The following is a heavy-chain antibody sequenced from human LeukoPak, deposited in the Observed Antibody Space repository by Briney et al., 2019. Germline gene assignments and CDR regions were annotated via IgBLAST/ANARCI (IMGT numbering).Heavy chain of an antibody. V-gene: IGHV1-18*01. D-gene: IGHD5-18*01. J-gene: IGHJ4*02. Sequence: ASVKVSCKASGYAFTCYSISWVRQARGQGLQVMGGISAYNGNTNYAQKLQGRVTMTTDTSTSTAYMELRSLRSDDTAVYYCARVQRGFTYGNVDYWGQGTLVTVSS. CDR3: ARVQRGFTYGNVDY. CDR1: GYAFTCYS. CDR2: ISAYNGNT.